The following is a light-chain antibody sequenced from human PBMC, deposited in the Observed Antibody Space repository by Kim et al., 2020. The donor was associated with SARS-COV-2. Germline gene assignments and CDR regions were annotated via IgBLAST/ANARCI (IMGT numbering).Light chain of an antibody. J-gene: IGLJ1*01. CDR2: QDS. CDR1: KLGDKY. Sequence: SYELTQPPSVSVSPGQTASITCSGDKLGDKYACWYQQMPGQSPVLVIYQDSKRPSGIPERFSGSSSGNTATLTISGTQAMDEADYYCQAWDSSSYVFGTGTKVTVL. V-gene: IGLV3-1*01. CDR3: QAWDSSSYV.